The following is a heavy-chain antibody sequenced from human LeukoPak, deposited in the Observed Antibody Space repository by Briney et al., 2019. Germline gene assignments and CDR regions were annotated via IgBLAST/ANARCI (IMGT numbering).Heavy chain of an antibody. CDR1: GFTFSGYA. CDR3: AKGRYFGEHYFDS. J-gene: IGHJ4*02. V-gene: IGHV3-23*01. CDR2: ISGSGSST. D-gene: IGHD3-10*01. Sequence: GGSQRLSCAASGFTFSGYAMTWVRQAPGKGLEWVSTISGSGSSTYYADSMKGRFTISRDNSNNTLYLQMNSLRAEDTAVYYCAKGRYFGEHYFDSWGQGTLVTVSS.